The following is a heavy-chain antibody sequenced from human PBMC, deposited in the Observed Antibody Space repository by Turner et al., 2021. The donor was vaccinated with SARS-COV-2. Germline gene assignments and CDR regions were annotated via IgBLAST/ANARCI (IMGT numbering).Heavy chain of an antibody. CDR2: INQYGNEN. Sequence: EVHLAESGGGLVQPRGSLRLSCAASGFTFSTFWMTWVRRAPGKGLGWGANINQYGNENYYADSVKGRFTISRDNTKNSLYLQMNSLRAEDTGVYYCANRKGTTNGVYFDYWGQGALVTVSS. CDR1: GFTFSTFW. V-gene: IGHV3-7*01. D-gene: IGHD1-1*01. CDR3: ANRKGTTNGVYFDY. J-gene: IGHJ4*02.